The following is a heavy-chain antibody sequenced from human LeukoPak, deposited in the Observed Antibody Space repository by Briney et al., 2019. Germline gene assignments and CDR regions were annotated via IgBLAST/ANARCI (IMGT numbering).Heavy chain of an antibody. D-gene: IGHD1-14*01. V-gene: IGHV1-69*05. CDR1: GGTFSSYA. J-gene: IGHJ6*03. CDR2: ITPIFGTA. Sequence: VAPVKVSCKASGGTFSSYAISWVRQAPGQGLEWMGGITPIFGTANYAQEFQGRVTITTDESTSTAYMELSSLRSEDTAVYYCASANRALSGYYYYMDVWGKGTTVTVSS. CDR3: ASANRALSGYYYYMDV.